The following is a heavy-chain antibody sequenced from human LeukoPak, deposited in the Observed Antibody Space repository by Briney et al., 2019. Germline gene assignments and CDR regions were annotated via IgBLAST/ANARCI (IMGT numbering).Heavy chain of an antibody. CDR2: IYSGGSP. D-gene: IGHD5-24*01. CDR3: AREAQEMATIASWFDP. J-gene: IGHJ5*02. CDR1: GFTVSSND. Sequence: PGGSLRLSCAASGFTVSSNDMSWVRQAPGKGLEWVSVIYSGGSPYYADSVKGRFTISRDNSKNTLYLQMNSLRAEDTAVYYCAREAQEMATIASWFDPWGQGTLVTVSS. V-gene: IGHV3-53*01.